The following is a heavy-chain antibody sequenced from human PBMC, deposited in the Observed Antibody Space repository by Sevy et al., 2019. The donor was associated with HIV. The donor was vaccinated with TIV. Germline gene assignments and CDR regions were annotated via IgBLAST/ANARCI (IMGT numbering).Heavy chain of an antibody. CDR3: TTDSKKRGLSALLDY. CDR1: GFTFSNAW. D-gene: IGHD3-10*01. CDR2: IKRKTDGGTT. J-gene: IGHJ4*02. V-gene: IGHV3-15*01. Sequence: GGSLRLSCAASGFTFSNAWMSWVRQAPGKGLEWVGRIKRKTDGGTTDYVKPAKGRFAISRYDSKNTLYLQMNSLKTEDTSIYYSTTDSKKRGLSALLDYWGQGPLVTVSS.